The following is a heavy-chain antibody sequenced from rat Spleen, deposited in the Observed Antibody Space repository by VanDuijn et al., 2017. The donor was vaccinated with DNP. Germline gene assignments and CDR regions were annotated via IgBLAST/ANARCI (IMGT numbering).Heavy chain of an antibody. Sequence: EVQLVESGGGLVQPGRSLKLSCVASGFTFNNYWMTWIRQAPGKGLEWVASITNTGDHTYYSDSVKGRFSLSRDNAKNTLYLQVNSLRSEDTATYYCASRPPPTRGPFDYWGQGIMVTVSS. CDR2: ITNTGDHT. D-gene: IGHD1-4*01. CDR3: ASRPPPTRGPFDY. J-gene: IGHJ2*01. V-gene: IGHV5-31*01. CDR1: GFTFNNYW.